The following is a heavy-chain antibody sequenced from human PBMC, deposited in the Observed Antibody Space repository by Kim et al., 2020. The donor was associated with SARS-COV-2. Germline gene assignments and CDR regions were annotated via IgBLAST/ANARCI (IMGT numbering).Heavy chain of an antibody. V-gene: IGHV1-18*01. Sequence: ASVKVSCKASGYKFTNYGISWVRQAPGQGLEWMGWISPFNGNTNYAQKTQGRVSLTTDTSTGTVFMELRSLTSDDTAIYYCARDGSGYFAYWGQGTLVSVSS. D-gene: IGHD3-22*01. CDR3: ARDGSGYFAY. CDR2: ISPFNGNT. J-gene: IGHJ4*02. CDR1: GYKFTNYG.